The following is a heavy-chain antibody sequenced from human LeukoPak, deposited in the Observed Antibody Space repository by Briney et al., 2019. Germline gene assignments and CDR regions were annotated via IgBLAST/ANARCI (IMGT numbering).Heavy chain of an antibody. CDR2: IYHSGST. CDR1: GGSISSGGYS. D-gene: IGHD6-19*01. CDR3: ARELAGANWFDP. J-gene: IGHJ5*02. V-gene: IGHV4-30-2*01. Sequence: PSQTLSLTCAVSGGSISSGGYSWSWIRQPPGKGLEWIGYIYHSGSTYYNPPLKSRVTISVDRSKNQFSLKLSSVTAADTAVYYCARELAGANWFDPWGQGTLVTVSS.